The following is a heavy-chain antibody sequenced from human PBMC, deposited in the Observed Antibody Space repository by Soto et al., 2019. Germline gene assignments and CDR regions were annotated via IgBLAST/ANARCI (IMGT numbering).Heavy chain of an antibody. CDR1: GFTFSSYW. J-gene: IGHJ5*02. CDR3: ARDSGGSSVRPWFDP. CDR2: IKQDGSEK. V-gene: IGHV3-7*01. Sequence: PGGSLRLSCAASGFTFSSYWMSWVRQAPGKGLEWVANIKQDGSEKYYVDSVKGRFTISRDNAKNSLYLQMNSLRAEDTAVYYCARDSGGSSVRPWFDPWGQGTLVTVSS. D-gene: IGHD2-15*01.